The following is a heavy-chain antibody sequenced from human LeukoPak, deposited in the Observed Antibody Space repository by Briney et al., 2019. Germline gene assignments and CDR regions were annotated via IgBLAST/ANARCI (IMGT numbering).Heavy chain of an antibody. Sequence: SVKVSCKASGGTFSSYAISWVRQAPGQGLERMGGIIPIFGTANYAQKFQGRVTITPDKSTSTAYMELSSLRSEDTAVYYCAKRDNVYYYYGMDVWGKGTTVTVSS. V-gene: IGHV1-69*06. CDR1: GGTFSSYA. CDR2: IIPIFGTA. J-gene: IGHJ6*04. CDR3: AKRDNVYYYYGMDV. D-gene: IGHD1-1*01.